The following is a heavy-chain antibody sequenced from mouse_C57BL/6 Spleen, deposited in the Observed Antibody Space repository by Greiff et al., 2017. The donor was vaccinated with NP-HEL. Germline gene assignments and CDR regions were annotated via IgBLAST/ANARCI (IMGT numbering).Heavy chain of an antibody. D-gene: IGHD1-1*01. V-gene: IGHV5-17*01. Sequence: EVKLVESGGGLVKPGGSLKLSCAASGFTFSDYGMHWVRQAPEKGLEWVAYISSGSSTIYYADTVKGRFTISRDNAKNTLFLQMTSLRSEDTAMYYCARTYYGSSYGFAYWGQGTLVTVSA. J-gene: IGHJ3*01. CDR2: ISSGSSTI. CDR1: GFTFSDYG. CDR3: ARTYYGSSYGFAY.